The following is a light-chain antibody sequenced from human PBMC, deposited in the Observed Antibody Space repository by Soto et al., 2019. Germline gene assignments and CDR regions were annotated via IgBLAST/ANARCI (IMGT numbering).Light chain of an antibody. CDR3: CSYAGSYTLL. CDR1: SSSIGSNY. V-gene: IGLV1-47*01. Sequence: QSVLTQPPSASGTPGQRVTISCSESSSSIGSNYIYWYQQLPGTAPKLLIYRDSQRPSGVPDRFSGSKSGTSASLAISGLRSEDEADYYCCSYAGSYTLLFGGGTKLTVL. J-gene: IGLJ2*01. CDR2: RDS.